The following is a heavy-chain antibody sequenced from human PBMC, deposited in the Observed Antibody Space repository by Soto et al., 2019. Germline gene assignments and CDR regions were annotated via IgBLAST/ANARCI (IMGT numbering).Heavy chain of an antibody. V-gene: IGHV3-30*03. CDR1: GFTFSSYG. J-gene: IGHJ6*02. Sequence: LRLSCAASGFTFSSYGMHWVRQAPGKGLEWVAVISYDGSNKYYADSVKGRFTISRDNSKNTLYLQMNSLRAEDTAVYYCASRYSSSWYRWSAMVSHHYYYYGMDVWGQGTTVTVSS. CDR2: ISYDGSNK. D-gene: IGHD6-13*01. CDR3: ASRYSSSWYRWSAMVSHHYYYYGMDV.